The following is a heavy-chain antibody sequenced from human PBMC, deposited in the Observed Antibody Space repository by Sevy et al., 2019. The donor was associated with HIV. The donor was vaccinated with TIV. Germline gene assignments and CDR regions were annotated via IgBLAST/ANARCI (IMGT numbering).Heavy chain of an antibody. CDR3: TTDTGVRSQD. CDR1: GFTFSKAW. D-gene: IGHD1-1*01. J-gene: IGHJ1*01. V-gene: IGHV3-15*01. CDR2: IKSKTDGGTT. Sequence: GGSRRLSCAASGFTFSKAWMSWVRQAPGKGLEWVGRIKSKTDGGTTDYAAPVKGRFTNSRDDSKNTLSVQMNSLKIEDTAVYYCTTDTGVRSQDWGQGPLVTVSS.